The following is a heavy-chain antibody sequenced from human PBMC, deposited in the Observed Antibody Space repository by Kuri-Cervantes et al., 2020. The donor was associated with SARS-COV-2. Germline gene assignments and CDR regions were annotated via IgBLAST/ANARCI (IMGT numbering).Heavy chain of an antibody. Sequence: ESLKISCAVYGGSFSGYYWSWIRQPPGKGLEWIGEINHSGSTNYNPSLKSRLTMSVDMSTNHFSLKLSSVTAADTAIYYCARDSEGGDAFDIWGQGTVVTVSS. CDR1: GGSFSGYY. CDR3: ARDSEGGDAFDI. J-gene: IGHJ3*02. V-gene: IGHV4-34*01. D-gene: IGHD3-10*01. CDR2: INHSGST.